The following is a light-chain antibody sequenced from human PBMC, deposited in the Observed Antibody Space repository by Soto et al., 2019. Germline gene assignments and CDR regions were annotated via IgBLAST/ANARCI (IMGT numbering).Light chain of an antibody. CDR1: QSIRND. Sequence: IQITQSPSTLSASVGDRVTITCRASQSIRNDLGWYQQKPGKAPKLLIYAASSLQSGVPSRLSGSGSGTDFTLTISSLQPEDFATYYCLQDYNYPWTFGQGTKVDIK. CDR3: LQDYNYPWT. V-gene: IGKV1-6*01. J-gene: IGKJ1*01. CDR2: AAS.